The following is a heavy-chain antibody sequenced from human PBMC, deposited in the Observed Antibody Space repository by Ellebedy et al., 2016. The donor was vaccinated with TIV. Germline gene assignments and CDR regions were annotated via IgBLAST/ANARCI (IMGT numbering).Heavy chain of an antibody. D-gene: IGHD3-10*01. V-gene: IGHV3-53*01. CDR2: LYTSGGT. Sequence: GESLKISCAVSGITVSSHYMSWFRQAPGKGLEWVSVLYTSGGTHYADSVRGRFTIYRDNPKNTPYLQMSTLRADDTAVYFCARDRYYGSGPFDDWGQGTLVTVSS. CDR3: ARDRYYGSGPFDD. CDR1: GITVSSHY. J-gene: IGHJ4*01.